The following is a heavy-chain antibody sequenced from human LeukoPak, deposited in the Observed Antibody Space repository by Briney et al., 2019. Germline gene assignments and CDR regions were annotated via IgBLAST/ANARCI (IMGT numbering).Heavy chain of an antibody. D-gene: IGHD3-3*01. CDR1: GFTFSHFW. J-gene: IGHJ3*01. V-gene: IGHV3-74*01. CDR2: ISGDGSNT. Sequence: GGSLRLSCAASGFTFSHFWMHWVRQVPGKGLVWVSRISGDGSNTHYADSVKGGCTISRDNARNTLYLQMNSLRAEDTAVYYCTTPRTYYDFWSGYRFDFWGRGTMVTVS. CDR3: TTPRTYYDFWSGYRFDF.